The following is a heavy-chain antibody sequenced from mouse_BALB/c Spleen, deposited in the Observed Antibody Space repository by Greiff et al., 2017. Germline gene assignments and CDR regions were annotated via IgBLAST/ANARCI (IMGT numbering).Heavy chain of an antibody. J-gene: IGHJ4*01. V-gene: IGHV1-7*01. D-gene: IGHD1-1*01. Sequence: QVQLQQSGAELAKPGASVKMSCKASGYTFTSYWMHWVKQRPGQGLEWIGYINPSTGYTEYNQKFKDKATLTADKSSSTAYMQLSSLTSEDSAVYYCARKDYGRDAYYAMDYWGQGTSVTVSS. CDR1: GYTFTSYW. CDR2: INPSTGYT. CDR3: ARKDYGRDAYYAMDY.